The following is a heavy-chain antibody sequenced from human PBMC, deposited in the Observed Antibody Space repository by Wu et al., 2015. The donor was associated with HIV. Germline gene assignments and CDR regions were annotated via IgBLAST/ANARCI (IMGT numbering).Heavy chain of an antibody. V-gene: IGHV4-38-2*01. CDR2: IYHSGYT. Sequence: QVQLQESGPGLVKPSETLSLTCVVSGTSVSSDYYWGWIRQPPGKGLEWIASIYHSGYTYYNPSLKSRLTIAIDTSKNQFSLMLSSLTAADTAVYFCGRLPFKDFSSGHPAGGAYRFYLDYWGQGKLVTVSS. J-gene: IGHJ4*02. D-gene: IGHD3-3*01. CDR3: GRLPFKDFSSGHPAGGAYRFYLDY. CDR1: GTSVSSDYY.